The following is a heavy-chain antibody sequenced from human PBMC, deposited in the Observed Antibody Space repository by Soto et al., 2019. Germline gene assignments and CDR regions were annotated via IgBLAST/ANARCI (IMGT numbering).Heavy chain of an antibody. CDR2: IYPGDSDT. Sequence: PGESLKISCKGSGYSFTSYWIGWVRQMPGKGLEWMGIIYPGDSDTRYSPSFQGQVTISADKSISTAYLEWSSLKASDTAMYYCASRCEGLLIGMDVWGQGTTVTVSS. D-gene: IGHD3-3*01. CDR3: ASRCEGLLIGMDV. J-gene: IGHJ6*02. CDR1: GYSFTSYW. V-gene: IGHV5-51*01.